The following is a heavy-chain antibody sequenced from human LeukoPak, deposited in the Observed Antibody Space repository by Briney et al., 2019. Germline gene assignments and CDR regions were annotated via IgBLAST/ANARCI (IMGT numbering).Heavy chain of an antibody. CDR2: INPSGGFT. D-gene: IGHD1-26*01. Sequence: ASVKVFCKASGYRFSTHWMHWVRQAPGQGLEWMGIINPSGGFTSYAQKLQGRVTVTRDMSTSTVYMELSNLRSEDTAVYYCARDQSGGWELLSGWWFDPWGQGTLVTVSS. V-gene: IGHV1-46*01. J-gene: IGHJ5*02. CDR1: GYRFSTHW. CDR3: ARDQSGGWELLSGWWFDP.